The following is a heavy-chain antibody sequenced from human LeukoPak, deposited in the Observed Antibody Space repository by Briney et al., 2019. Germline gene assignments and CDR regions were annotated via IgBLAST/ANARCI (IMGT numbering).Heavy chain of an antibody. J-gene: IGHJ3*01. V-gene: IGHV1-46*01. Sequence: ASVKVSCKASGYTFTTYYVHWVRQAPGQGLEWMGIINPSGGSTSYAQKFQGRVTMTRDTSTSTVSMELSSLRSEDTAVYYCARDISLGYCNSTSCPDAFDLWGQGTMVTVSS. CDR3: ARDISLGYCNSTSCPDAFDL. CDR1: GYTFTTYY. D-gene: IGHD2-2*01. CDR2: INPSGGST.